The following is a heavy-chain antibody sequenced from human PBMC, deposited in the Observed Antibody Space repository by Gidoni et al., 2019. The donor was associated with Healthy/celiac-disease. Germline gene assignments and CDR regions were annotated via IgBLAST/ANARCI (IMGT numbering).Heavy chain of an antibody. Sequence: QLQLQASGSGLVKPSESLSLTCTVSGGTISSSSYYWGWIRQPPGKGLVWIGSIYYSGSTNYNPSLKSRVTKSVDTSKNQFSLKLSSVTAADTAVYYCARVSSGWYDYWGQGTLVTVSS. CDR2: IYYSGST. CDR3: ARVSSGWYDY. V-gene: IGHV4-39*01. CDR1: GGTISSSSYY. J-gene: IGHJ4*02. D-gene: IGHD6-19*01.